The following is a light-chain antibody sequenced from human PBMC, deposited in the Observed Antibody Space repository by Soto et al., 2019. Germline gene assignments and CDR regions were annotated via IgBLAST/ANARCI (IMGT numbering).Light chain of an antibody. Sequence: QSALTQPASVSGSPGQSITISCTGTSSDVGGYDYVSWYQQHPDKAPKFMLYEVTNRPSGVSHRFSGSKSGNTASPTISGLQAEDEADYYCSSYTTARTYVFGTGTKLTVL. J-gene: IGLJ1*01. CDR3: SSYTTARTYV. CDR2: EVT. V-gene: IGLV2-14*01. CDR1: SSDVGGYDY.